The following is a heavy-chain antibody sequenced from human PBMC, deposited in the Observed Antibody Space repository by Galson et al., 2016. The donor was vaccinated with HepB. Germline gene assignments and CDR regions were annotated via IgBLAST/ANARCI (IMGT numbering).Heavy chain of an antibody. CDR1: GFTVSSNY. CDR3: ARANADYSNALDI. Sequence: SLRLSCAASGFTVSSNYMSWVRQAPGKGLEWVSVIYSGGSTYYADSVKGRFTISRDASQNHFSLKLTSVTAADTAIYYCARANADYSNALDIWGQGTMVTVSS. J-gene: IGHJ3*02. D-gene: IGHD6-13*01. CDR2: IYSGGST. V-gene: IGHV3-53*01.